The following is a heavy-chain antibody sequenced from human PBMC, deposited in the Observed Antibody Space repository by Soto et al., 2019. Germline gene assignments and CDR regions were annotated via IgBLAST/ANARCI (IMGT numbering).Heavy chain of an antibody. D-gene: IGHD3-22*01. CDR1: GGSFSGYY. V-gene: IGHV4-34*01. CDR2: INHSGST. J-gene: IGHJ4*02. Sequence: PSETLSLTCAVYGGSFSGYYWTWIRQPPGTGLEWIGEINHSGSTNYNPSLKSRVTISVDTSKNQFSLKLSSVTAADTAVYYCARGWYYDSSPLPFDYWGQGTLVTVSS. CDR3: ARGWYYDSSPLPFDY.